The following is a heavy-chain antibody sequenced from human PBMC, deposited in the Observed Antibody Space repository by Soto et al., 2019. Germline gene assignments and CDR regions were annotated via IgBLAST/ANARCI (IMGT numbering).Heavy chain of an antibody. D-gene: IGHD2-21*02. CDR2: IYYSGST. V-gene: IGHV4-30-4*01. Sequence: SETLSLTCTVSGGSISSGDYYWSWVRQPPGKGLEWIGYIYYSGSTYYNPSLKSRVTISVDTSKNQFSLKLSSVTAADAAVYYCARVVTAIQGFDYWGQGALVTVSS. CDR1: GGSISSGDYY. CDR3: ARVVTAIQGFDY. J-gene: IGHJ4*02.